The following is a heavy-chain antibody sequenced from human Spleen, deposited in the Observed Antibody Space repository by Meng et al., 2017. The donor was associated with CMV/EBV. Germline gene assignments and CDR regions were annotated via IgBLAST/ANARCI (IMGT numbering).Heavy chain of an antibody. CDR1: GFTFNIYN. Sequence: GFTFNIYNRNWVRQAPGKGLEWVSSISGSNSHIYYADSVKGRFTISRDNAKNSLHLQMSSLRAEDTAMYYCARGLGDSGSDNYFDYWGQGILVTVSS. D-gene: IGHD5-12*01. CDR2: ISGSNSHI. V-gene: IGHV3-21*01. J-gene: IGHJ4*02. CDR3: ARGLGDSGSDNYFDY.